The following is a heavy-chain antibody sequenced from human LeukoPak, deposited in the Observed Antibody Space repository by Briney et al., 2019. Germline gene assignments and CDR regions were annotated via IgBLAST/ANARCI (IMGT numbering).Heavy chain of an antibody. J-gene: IGHJ6*03. V-gene: IGHV4-39*07. CDR1: GGSISSSSYY. Sequence: SETLSLTCTVSGGSISSSSYYWGWIRQPPGKGLEWIGSIYYSGSTYYNPSLKSRVTISVDTSKNQFSLKLSSVTAADTAVYYCARDGRYCSGGSCFDYYYMDVWGKGTTVTISS. D-gene: IGHD2-15*01. CDR3: ARDGRYCSGGSCFDYYYMDV. CDR2: IYYSGST.